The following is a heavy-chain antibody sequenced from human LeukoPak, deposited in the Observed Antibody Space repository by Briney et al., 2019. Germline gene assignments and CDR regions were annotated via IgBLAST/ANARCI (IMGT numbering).Heavy chain of an antibody. CDR2: IKEDESEK. Sequence: GGSLRLSCAASGFSFSSYWISWVRQAPGKGLEWVANIKEDESEKNYVDSVKGRISISRDNAKNSLYLQMNSLRAEDTAVYYCARDLEYSSFDYWGQGTLVTVSS. J-gene: IGHJ4*02. CDR1: GFSFSSYW. CDR3: ARDLEYSSFDY. D-gene: IGHD6-6*01. V-gene: IGHV3-7*01.